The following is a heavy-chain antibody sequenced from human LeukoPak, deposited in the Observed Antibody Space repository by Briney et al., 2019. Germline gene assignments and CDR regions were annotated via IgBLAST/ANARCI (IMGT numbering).Heavy chain of an antibody. Sequence: GGSLRLSCTASGFIFNTYSMTWVRQAPGKGLEWVSYICDSGRTIYYADSVKGRFTISRDNAKNSVYLQMNNLRAEDTAVYYCARDRLGDYDHSGYYDKWGQGTLVTVSS. V-gene: IGHV3-11*01. CDR3: ARDRLGDYDHSGYYDK. J-gene: IGHJ4*02. CDR2: ICDSGRTI. CDR1: GFIFNTYS. D-gene: IGHD3-22*01.